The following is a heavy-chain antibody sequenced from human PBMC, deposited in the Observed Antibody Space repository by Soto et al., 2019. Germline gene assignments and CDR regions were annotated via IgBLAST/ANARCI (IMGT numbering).Heavy chain of an antibody. D-gene: IGHD1-26*01. CDR3: AKGGVGSTSNAFDS. Sequence: QVQLVESGGGVVQPGRSLRLSCAASGFTFRSYGMHWVRQAPAKGLEWVAVISYDGSNKYYEDSVKGRFTISRDNSKNTLYLQMNSLRAEDTGVYYCAKGGVGSTSNAFDSWGQGTMVTVSS. CDR2: ISYDGSNK. CDR1: GFTFRSYG. V-gene: IGHV3-30*18. J-gene: IGHJ3*02.